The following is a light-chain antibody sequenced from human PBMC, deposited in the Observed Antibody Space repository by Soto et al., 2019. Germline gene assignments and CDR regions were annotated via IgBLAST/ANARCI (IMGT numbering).Light chain of an antibody. Sequence: SVLTQPPSVSGAPGQRVTISCTGSSSNIGAGYDIHWYQKLPGTAPKLLIFANNNRPSGVPDRFSGSKSGTSASLAITGLQADDEADYFCQSYDSSLRGWMFGGGTKLTVL. CDR2: ANN. J-gene: IGLJ3*02. CDR1: SSNIGAGYD. CDR3: QSYDSSLRGWM. V-gene: IGLV1-40*01.